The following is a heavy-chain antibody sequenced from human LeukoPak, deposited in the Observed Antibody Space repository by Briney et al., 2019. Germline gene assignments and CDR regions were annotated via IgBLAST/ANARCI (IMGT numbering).Heavy chain of an antibody. D-gene: IGHD2-2*01. J-gene: IGHJ3*02. CDR2: IYYSGST. CDR1: GGSISSSSYY. Sequence: ASETLSLTCTVSGGSISSSSYYWGWIRQPPGKGLEWIGSIYYSGSTYYNPSLKSRVTISVDTSKNQFSLKLSSVTAADTAVYYCARHCSSTSCYVGAFDIWGQGTMVTVSS. CDR3: ARHCSSTSCYVGAFDI. V-gene: IGHV4-39*01.